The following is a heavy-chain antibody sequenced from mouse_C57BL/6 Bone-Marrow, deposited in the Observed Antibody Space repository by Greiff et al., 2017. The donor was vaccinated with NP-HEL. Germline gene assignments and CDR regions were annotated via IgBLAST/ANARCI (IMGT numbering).Heavy chain of an antibody. CDR3: ARYWDNYAMDY. V-gene: IGHV7-3*01. D-gene: IGHD4-1*01. CDR2: IRNKANGYTT. J-gene: IGHJ4*01. CDR1: GFTFTDYY. Sequence: DVKLVESGGGLVQPGGSLSLSCAASGFTFTDYYMSWVRQPPGKALEWLGFIRNKANGYTTEYSASVKGRFTISRDNSQSILYLQMNALRAEDSATYYCARYWDNYAMDYWGQGTSVTVSS.